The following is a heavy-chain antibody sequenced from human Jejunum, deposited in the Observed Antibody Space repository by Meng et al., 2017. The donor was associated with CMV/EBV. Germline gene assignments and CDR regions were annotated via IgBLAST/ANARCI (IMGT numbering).Heavy chain of an antibody. CDR2: IYSGGGT. Sequence: WAASGFSVSTKYMSWVRRAPGKGLEWVSVIYSGGGTYYADSVKGRFTISRDNSKNMLYLQMIGLRADDTAVYYCARDTTYGTGSWPDLWGQGTLVTVSS. J-gene: IGHJ1*01. D-gene: IGHD3-10*01. CDR3: ARDTTYGTGSWPDL. V-gene: IGHV3-53*01. CDR1: GFSVSTKY.